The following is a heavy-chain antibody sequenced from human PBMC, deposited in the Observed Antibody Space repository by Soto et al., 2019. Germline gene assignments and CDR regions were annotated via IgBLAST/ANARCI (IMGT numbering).Heavy chain of an antibody. CDR2: ISSSSSTV. V-gene: IGHV3-48*01. CDR3: AGAFDI. Sequence: GGSLRLSCAVSGFSFSSYNMNWVRQAPGKGLEWVSYISSSSSTVYYADSVKGRFVISRDNAKNSLYLQMNSLRAEDTALYYCAGAFDIWGQGTMVTVSS. CDR1: GFSFSSYN. J-gene: IGHJ3*02.